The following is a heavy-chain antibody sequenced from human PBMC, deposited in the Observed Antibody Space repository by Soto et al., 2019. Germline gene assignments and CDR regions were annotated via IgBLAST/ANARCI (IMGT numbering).Heavy chain of an antibody. V-gene: IGHV1-18*01. CDR2: ITVYNGNT. CDR1: GYTFTSYG. CDR3: ARRGLNSYYYGMDV. Sequence: ASVKVSCKASGYTFTSYGISWVRQAPGQGLEWMGWITVYNGNTNFAKKFQGRVTMTTDTSTSTAYMELRSLRSDDTAVYYCARRGLNSYYYGMDVWGQGTTVTVSS. J-gene: IGHJ6*02. D-gene: IGHD6-19*01.